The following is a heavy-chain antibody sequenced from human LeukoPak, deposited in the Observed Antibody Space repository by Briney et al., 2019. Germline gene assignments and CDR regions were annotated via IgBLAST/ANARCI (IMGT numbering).Heavy chain of an antibody. V-gene: IGHV3-7*01. CDR1: GVTFSSYW. CDR3: ARAGNSGYVYHYYGMDV. J-gene: IGHJ6*02. Sequence: GGSLRLSCAASGVTFSSYWMSWVRQAPGKGLEWVANIRQDGSEKYYVDSVKGRFTISRDNAKNSLYLQMNSLRAEDTAVYYCARAGNSGYVYHYYGMDVWGQGTTVTVSS. CDR2: IRQDGSEK. D-gene: IGHD5-12*01.